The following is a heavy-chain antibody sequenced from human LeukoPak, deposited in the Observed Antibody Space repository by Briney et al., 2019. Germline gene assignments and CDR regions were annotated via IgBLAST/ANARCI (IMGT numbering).Heavy chain of an antibody. CDR3: ARGTLHDYSNYHVDV. CDR2: INHSGST. V-gene: IGHV4-34*01. CDR1: GGPFSGYY. D-gene: IGHD4-4*01. Sequence: SETLSLTCAVYGGPFSGYYWSWIRQPPGKGLEWIGEINHSGSTNYNPSLKSRVTISVDTSKNQFSLKLSSVTAADTAVYYCARGTLHDYSNYHVDVWGQGTTVTVSS. J-gene: IGHJ6*02.